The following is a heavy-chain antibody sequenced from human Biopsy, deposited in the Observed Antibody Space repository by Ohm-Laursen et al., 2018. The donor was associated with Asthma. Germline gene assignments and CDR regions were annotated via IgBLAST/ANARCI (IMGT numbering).Heavy chain of an antibody. Sequence: SLRLSCAASGFSFGSYGMHWVRQAPGKGLEWVAVISYDGSNKYYADSVKGRFTISRDNSKNTLYLQMNSLRAEDTAVYYCAKDVGWELPQYYFDYWGQGTQVTVSS. D-gene: IGHD1-26*01. V-gene: IGHV3-30*18. CDR1: GFSFGSYG. J-gene: IGHJ4*02. CDR3: AKDVGWELPQYYFDY. CDR2: ISYDGSNK.